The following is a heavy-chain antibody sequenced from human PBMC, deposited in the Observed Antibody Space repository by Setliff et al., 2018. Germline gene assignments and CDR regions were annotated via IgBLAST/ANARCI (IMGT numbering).Heavy chain of an antibody. D-gene: IGHD2-15*01. CDR2: IWDDGGNK. CDR1: GFTFSTYR. J-gene: IGHJ4*02. Sequence: GGSLRLSRAASGFTFSTYRMHWVRQAPGKGLEWVAVIWDDGGNKYHADSVKGRFTISRDNSKNTLYLQMNSLRPEDTAVYYCARTCSGSGCYAGLESWGQGTPVTAPQ. CDR3: ARTCSGSGCYAGLES. V-gene: IGHV3-33*08.